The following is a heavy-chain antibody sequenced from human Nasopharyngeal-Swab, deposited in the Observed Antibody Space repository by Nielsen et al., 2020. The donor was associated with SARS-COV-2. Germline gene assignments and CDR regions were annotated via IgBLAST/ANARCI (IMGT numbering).Heavy chain of an antibody. Sequence: GGSLRLSCSASGFTFSSYAMHWVRQPPGKGPEYLSAISNNAVSTSYADSVKGRFTISRDTSKNKLYLQMSGLRDEDTAIYYCVTVGDTGWFDRWGQGTLVAVSS. D-gene: IGHD2-21*02. CDR2: ISNNAVST. CDR3: VTVGDTGWFDR. V-gene: IGHV3-64D*06. J-gene: IGHJ5*02. CDR1: GFTFSSYA.